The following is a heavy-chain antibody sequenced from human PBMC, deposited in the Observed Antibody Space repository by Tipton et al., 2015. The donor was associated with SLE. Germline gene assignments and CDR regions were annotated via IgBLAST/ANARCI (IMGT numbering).Heavy chain of an antibody. V-gene: IGHV3-7*03. Sequence: GSLRLSCAASGFTFTNYWMTWVRQAPGKGLEWVANIKEDGSEKYYVDSVKGRFTISRDDSKNTLYLQMNSLRAEDTAVYYCARGGNYFDYWGQGTLVTVSS. CDR3: ARGGNYFDY. CDR1: GFTFTNYW. CDR2: IKEDGSEK. J-gene: IGHJ4*02.